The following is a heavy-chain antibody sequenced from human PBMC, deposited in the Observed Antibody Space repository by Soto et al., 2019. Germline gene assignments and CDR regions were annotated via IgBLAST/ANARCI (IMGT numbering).Heavy chain of an antibody. CDR2: IIPIFGTA. CDR1: GGTFSSYA. D-gene: IGHD5-18*01. Sequence: SVKVSCKASGGTFSSYAISWVRQAPGQGLEWMGGIIPIFGTANYAQKFQGRVTITADESTSTAYMELSSLRSEDTAVYYCARDPHPDTAMVTGFDPWGQGTLVTVSS. CDR3: ARDPHPDTAMVTGFDP. V-gene: IGHV1-69*13. J-gene: IGHJ5*02.